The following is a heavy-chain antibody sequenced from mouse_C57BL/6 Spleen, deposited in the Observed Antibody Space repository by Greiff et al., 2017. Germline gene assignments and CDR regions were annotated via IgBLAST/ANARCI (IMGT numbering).Heavy chain of an antibody. CDR2: INYDGSST. V-gene: IGHV5-16*01. CDR1: GFTFSDYY. D-gene: IGHD2-4*01. J-gene: IGHJ2*01. Sequence: EVQLVESEGGLVQPGSSMKVSCTASGFTFSDYYMAWVRQVPEKGLEWVANINYDGSSTYYLDSLQSRFIISRDNAKNILYLQMSSLKSEDTATYYCARLDYDSFFDYWGQGTTLTVSS. CDR3: ARLDYDSFFDY.